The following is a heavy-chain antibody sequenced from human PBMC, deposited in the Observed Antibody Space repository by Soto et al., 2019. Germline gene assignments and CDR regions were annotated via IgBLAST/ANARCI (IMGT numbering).Heavy chain of an antibody. CDR1: GYSFTSYW. CDR2: IYPGDSDT. Sequence: PGESLKISCKGSGYSFTSYWIGWVRQMPGKGLEWMGIIYPGDSDTRYGPSFQGQVTISADKSISTAYLQWSSLKASDTARYYCARHGYYDSSGYYIYYFDYWGQGTLVTVSS. J-gene: IGHJ4*02. V-gene: IGHV5-51*01. CDR3: ARHGYYDSSGYYIYYFDY. D-gene: IGHD3-22*01.